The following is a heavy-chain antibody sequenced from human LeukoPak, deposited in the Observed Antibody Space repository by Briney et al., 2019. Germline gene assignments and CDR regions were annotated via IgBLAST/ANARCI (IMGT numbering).Heavy chain of an antibody. CDR2: IYYSGST. Sequence: KPAETLSLTCTVSGGSISSYYWSGLRQPPGKGREGMGYIYYSGSTNYNPSLKSRVTISVDTSKNQFSLKLSSVTAADTAVYYCARHGYSGYENDAFDIWGQGTMVTVSS. CDR1: GGSISSYY. CDR3: ARHGYSGYENDAFDI. J-gene: IGHJ3*02. V-gene: IGHV4-59*08. D-gene: IGHD5-12*01.